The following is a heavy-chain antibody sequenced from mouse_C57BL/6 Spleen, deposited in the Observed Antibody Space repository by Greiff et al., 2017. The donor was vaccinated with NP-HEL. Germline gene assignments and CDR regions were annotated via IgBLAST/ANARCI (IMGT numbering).Heavy chain of an antibody. CDR3: ARWLLRNGYFDY. CDR2: IDPSDSYT. J-gene: IGHJ2*01. CDR1: GYTFTSYW. Sequence: QVQLQQPGAELVKPGASVKLSCKASGYTFTSYWMQWVKQRPGQGLEWIGEIDPSDSYTNYNQKFKGKATLTVDTSSSTAYMQLSSLTSEDSAVYYCARWLLRNGYFDYWGQGTTLTVSS. D-gene: IGHD2-3*01. V-gene: IGHV1-50*01.